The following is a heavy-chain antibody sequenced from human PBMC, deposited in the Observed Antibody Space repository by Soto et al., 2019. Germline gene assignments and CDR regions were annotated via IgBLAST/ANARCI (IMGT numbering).Heavy chain of an antibody. J-gene: IGHJ6*02. CDR3: ARESYDILTAPYGMDV. Sequence: ASVKVSCEASGYTFTSYGISWVRQAPGQGLEWMGWISAYNGNTNYAQKLQGRVTMTTDTSTSTAYMELRSLRSDDTAVYYCARESYDILTAPYGMDVWGQGTTVTVSS. CDR1: GYTFTSYG. V-gene: IGHV1-18*01. D-gene: IGHD3-9*01. CDR2: ISAYNGNT.